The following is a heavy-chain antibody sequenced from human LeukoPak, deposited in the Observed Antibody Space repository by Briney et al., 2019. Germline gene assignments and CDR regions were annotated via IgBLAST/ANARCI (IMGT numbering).Heavy chain of an antibody. J-gene: IGHJ4*02. D-gene: IGHD1-26*01. Sequence: GGSLRLSCAASGFTFSSYSMNWVRQAPGKGLEWVSYISSSSSTIYYADSVKGRFTISRDNAKNSLYLQMNSLRAEDTAVYYCARGRYGGFGYFDYWGQGTLVTVSS. CDR2: ISSSSSTI. CDR3: ARGRYGGFGYFDY. CDR1: GFTFSSYS. V-gene: IGHV3-48*01.